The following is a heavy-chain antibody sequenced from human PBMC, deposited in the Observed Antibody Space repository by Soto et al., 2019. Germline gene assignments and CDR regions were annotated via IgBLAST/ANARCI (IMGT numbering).Heavy chain of an antibody. CDR2: IFSNDEK. V-gene: IGHV2-26*01. CDR3: ARTTITSFLFDS. Sequence: GPTLVNPPEPLTLTCTVSGFSLTNIRMGVSWIRQPPGKALEWLAHIFSNDEKSYSTSLESRLTISKDTSKSQVVPTMTNMDPVDTATYYCARTTITSFLFDSWGQGTLVTVSS. J-gene: IGHJ4*02. D-gene: IGHD5-12*01. CDR1: GFSLTNIRMG.